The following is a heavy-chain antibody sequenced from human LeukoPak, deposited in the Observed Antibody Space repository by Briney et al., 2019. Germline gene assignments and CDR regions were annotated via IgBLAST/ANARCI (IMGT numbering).Heavy chain of an antibody. J-gene: IGHJ4*02. CDR2: INQDGTEK. D-gene: IGHD3-10*01. CDR3: AKLAKYFYGSETYYCFEH. V-gene: IGHV3-7*01. Sequence: GGSLRLSCAASVFTFSSYWMSWVRPAPGKGVEWVANINQDGTEKYYVDSVKGGFTISKDNAKNSLHLQMNSLRVEDTAVYYCAKLAKYFYGSETYYCFEHWGQGTPVTASS. CDR1: VFTFSSYW.